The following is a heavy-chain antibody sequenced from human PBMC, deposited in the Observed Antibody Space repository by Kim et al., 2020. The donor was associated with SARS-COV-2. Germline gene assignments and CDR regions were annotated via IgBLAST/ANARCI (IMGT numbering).Heavy chain of an antibody. CDR1: GFTFSSYG. CDR2: IWEDGTNK. D-gene: IGHD5-12*01. J-gene: IGHJ4*02. V-gene: IGHV3-33*01. CDR3: ARDGYSGYDFHFFDY. Sequence: GGSLRLSCAASGFTFSSYGIHWVRQAPGKGLEWVAVIWEDGTNKQYADSVKGRFTISRDNSKNTLFLQMNSLRAEDTAVYYCARDGYSGYDFHFFDYWGQGTLVTVSS.